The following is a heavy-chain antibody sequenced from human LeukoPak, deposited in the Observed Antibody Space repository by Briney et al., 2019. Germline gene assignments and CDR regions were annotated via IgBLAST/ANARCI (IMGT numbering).Heavy chain of an antibody. J-gene: IGHJ3*02. Sequence: PSQTLSLTCTVPGGSISSGGYYWSWIRQHPGKGLEWVGYIYYSGSTYYNPSLKSRVTISVDTSKNQFSLKLSSVTAADTAVYYCARVDIVVVPAAIKAWDAFDIWGQGTMVTVSS. CDR3: ARVDIVVVPAAIKAWDAFDI. V-gene: IGHV4-31*03. CDR2: IYYSGST. D-gene: IGHD2-2*03. CDR1: GGSISSGGYY.